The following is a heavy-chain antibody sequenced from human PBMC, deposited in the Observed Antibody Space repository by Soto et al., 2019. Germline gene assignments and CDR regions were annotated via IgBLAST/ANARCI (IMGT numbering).Heavy chain of an antibody. D-gene: IGHD2-2*02. CDR3: ARDVVVVPAAIPKTDWFDP. CDR2: ISAYNGNT. Sequence: ASVKVSCKASGYTFTSYGISWVRQAPGQGLEWMGWISAYNGNTNYAQKLQGRVTMTTDTSTSTAYMELRSLRSDDTAVYYCARDVVVVPAAIPKTDWFDPWGQGTLVTVSS. V-gene: IGHV1-18*01. CDR1: GYTFTSYG. J-gene: IGHJ5*02.